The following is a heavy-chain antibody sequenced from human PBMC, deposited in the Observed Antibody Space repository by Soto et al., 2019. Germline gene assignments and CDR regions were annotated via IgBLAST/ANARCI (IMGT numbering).Heavy chain of an antibody. CDR1: GFTFSSST. Sequence: PGGSLRLSCAASGFTFSSSTMNWVRQATGQGLERVSSISSSSSYIYYADSVKGRFTISRENAKNSLYLQMNSLRAEDTAVYYCARDHRAHYYDSSGFPYLYAMDVWGQGTTVTVSS. V-gene: IGHV3-21*01. CDR3: ARDHRAHYYDSSGFPYLYAMDV. D-gene: IGHD3-22*01. J-gene: IGHJ6*02. CDR2: ISSSSSYI.